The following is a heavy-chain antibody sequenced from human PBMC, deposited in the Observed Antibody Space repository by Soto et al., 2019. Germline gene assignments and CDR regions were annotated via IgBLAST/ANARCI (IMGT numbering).Heavy chain of an antibody. CDR2: ISYDGGDK. CDR3: AKASGYCSSSTCSRLIYYYYGMDV. D-gene: IGHD2-2*01. V-gene: IGHV3-30*18. CDR1: GFTFTSYG. J-gene: IGHJ6*02. Sequence: GESLKISCGASGFTFTSYGMHWVRQAPGKGLEWVAVISYDGGDKYYADSVKGRFTISRDNSKNTLYLQMNSLRAEDTAVYYCAKASGYCSSSTCSRLIYYYYGMDVWGQGTTVTV.